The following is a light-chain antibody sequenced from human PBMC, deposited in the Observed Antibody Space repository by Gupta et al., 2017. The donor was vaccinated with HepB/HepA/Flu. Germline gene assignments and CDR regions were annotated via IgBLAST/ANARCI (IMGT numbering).Light chain of an antibody. Sequence: DTVLTQSPGTLSLSPGERATLSCRASQSVRSSYLAWYQQKPGQAPRLLIYGASSRASGIPDRFSGSGSGTDFTLTISRLEPEDFAVYYCQQEGSSSFTFGHGTKVDVK. CDR3: QQEGSSSFT. J-gene: IGKJ3*01. CDR2: GAS. V-gene: IGKV3-20*01. CDR1: QSVRSSY.